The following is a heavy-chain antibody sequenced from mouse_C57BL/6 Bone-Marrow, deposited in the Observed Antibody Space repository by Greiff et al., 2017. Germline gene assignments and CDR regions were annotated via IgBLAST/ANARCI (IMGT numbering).Heavy chain of an antibody. CDR1: GFSLTSYG. Sequence: VQLQQSGPGLVQPSQSLSITCTVSGFSLTSYGVHWVRQSPGKGLEWLGVIWRGGSTDYNAAFMSRLSITKDNSKSQVFFKMNSLQADDTAIYYCAKREGGYKGSWFAYWGQGTLVTVAA. J-gene: IGHJ3*01. CDR2: IWRGGST. V-gene: IGHV2-5*01. CDR3: AKREGGYKGSWFAY. D-gene: IGHD2-2*01.